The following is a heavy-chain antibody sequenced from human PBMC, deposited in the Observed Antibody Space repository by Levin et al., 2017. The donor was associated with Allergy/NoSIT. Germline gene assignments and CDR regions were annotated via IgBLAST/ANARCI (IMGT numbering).Heavy chain of an antibody. Sequence: SGPTLVKPTQTLTLTCTFSGFSLSTSGVGVGWIRQPPGKALEWLALIYLDDDKRYSPSLKSRLTITKDTSKNQVVLTMTNMDPVDPATYYCADSSAAAGAGAWNYWGQGTLVTVSS. V-gene: IGHV2-5*02. D-gene: IGHD6-13*01. CDR3: ADSSAAAGAGAWNY. CDR1: GFSLSTSGVG. CDR2: IYLDDDK. J-gene: IGHJ4*02.